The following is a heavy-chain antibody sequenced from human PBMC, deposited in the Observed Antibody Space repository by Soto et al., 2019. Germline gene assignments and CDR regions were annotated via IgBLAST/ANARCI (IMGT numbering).Heavy chain of an antibody. J-gene: IGHJ4*02. D-gene: IGHD3-22*01. CDR2: IRSKAYGGTT. V-gene: IGHV3-49*04. CDR1: GFTFGDYA. Sequence: PGGSLRLSCTASGFTFGDYAMSWVRQAPGKWLEWVGFIRSKAYGGTTEYAASVKGRFTISRDDSKSIAYLQMNSLKTEDTAVYYCTRDEILTYYYDSSGDDYWGQGXLVTVHS. CDR3: TRDEILTYYYDSSGDDY.